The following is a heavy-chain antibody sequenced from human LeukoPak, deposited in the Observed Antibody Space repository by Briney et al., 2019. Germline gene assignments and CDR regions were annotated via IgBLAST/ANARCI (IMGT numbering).Heavy chain of an antibody. J-gene: IGHJ3*02. CDR2: ISGSGGST. V-gene: IGHV3-23*01. Sequence: GGSLRLSCAASGFTFSSYAMSWVRQAPGKGLEWVSAISGSGGSTYHADSVKGRFTISRDNSKNTLYLQMNSLRAEDTAVYYCALSGSYDDAFDIWGQGTMVTVSS. CDR3: ALSGSYDDAFDI. CDR1: GFTFSSYA. D-gene: IGHD1-26*01.